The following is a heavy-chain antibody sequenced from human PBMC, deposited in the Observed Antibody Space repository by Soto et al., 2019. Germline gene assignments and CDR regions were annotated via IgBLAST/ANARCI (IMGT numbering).Heavy chain of an antibody. Sequence: ASVKVSFKVSGYKFTNFAIRWVRQAPGRNLEWMGWINPANGYTKYSQKLQDRVTMTRDTPANTAYLGMKSLTSEDTAVYYCARSPYYDFWSGYQNWFAPWGQGTLVTVSS. D-gene: IGHD3-3*01. J-gene: IGHJ5*02. V-gene: IGHV1-3*01. CDR2: INPANGYT. CDR3: ARSPYYDFWSGYQNWFAP. CDR1: GYKFTNFA.